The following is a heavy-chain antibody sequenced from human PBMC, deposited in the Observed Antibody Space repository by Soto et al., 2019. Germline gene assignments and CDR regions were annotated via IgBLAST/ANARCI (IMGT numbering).Heavy chain of an antibody. J-gene: IGHJ4*02. CDR1: GYTFSSYG. D-gene: IGHD6-13*01. CDR2: ISAYNGNT. V-gene: IGHV1-18*01. Sequence: VNGAWKASGYTFSSYGISWVRQAPGQGLEWMGWISAYNGNTNYAQKFQGRVTMTRDTSTSTVYMELSSLRSEDRAVDYCARDSRSDYWGQGTLVTV. CDR3: ARDSRSDY.